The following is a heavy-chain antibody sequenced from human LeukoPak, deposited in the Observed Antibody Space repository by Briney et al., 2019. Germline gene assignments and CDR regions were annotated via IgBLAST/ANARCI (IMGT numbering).Heavy chain of an antibody. Sequence: ASVKVSCKASGYTFTSYDINWVRQATGQGLEWMGGMNPNSGNTGYAQKLQGRVTITRNTSISTAYMELSSLRSEDTAVYYCARFGLIIWNDGGNAFDIWGQGTMVTVSS. J-gene: IGHJ3*02. CDR2: MNPNSGNT. CDR1: GYTFTSYD. V-gene: IGHV1-8*03. D-gene: IGHD1-1*01. CDR3: ARFGLIIWNDGGNAFDI.